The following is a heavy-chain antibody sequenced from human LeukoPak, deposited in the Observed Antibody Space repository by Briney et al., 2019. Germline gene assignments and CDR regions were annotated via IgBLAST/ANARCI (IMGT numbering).Heavy chain of an antibody. CDR1: GGTFSSYA. CDR2: INPNSGGT. J-gene: IGHJ4*02. V-gene: IGHV1-2*02. Sequence: ASVKVSCKASGGTFSSYAISWVRQAPGQGLEWMGWINPNSGGTNYAQKFQGRVTMTRDTSISTAYMELSRLRSDDTAVYYCAREAAAGPGDWGQGTLVTVSS. CDR3: AREAAAGPGD. D-gene: IGHD6-13*01.